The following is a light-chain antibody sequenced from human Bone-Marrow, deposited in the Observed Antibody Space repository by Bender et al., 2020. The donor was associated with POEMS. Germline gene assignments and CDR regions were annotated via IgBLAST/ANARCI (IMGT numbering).Light chain of an antibody. V-gene: IGLV1-44*01. CDR2: NNS. CDR1: SSKFGSYP. J-gene: IGLJ3*02. Sequence: QSVLTQPPSASGTPGQRVTISCSGSSSKFGSYPVNWYQQLPGAAPKLVIFNNSQRPSGVPDRFSGSNAGTSASLAISGLLSYDEAEFYSATWEDSLNGWVFGGGTKLTVL. CDR3: ATWEDSLNGWV.